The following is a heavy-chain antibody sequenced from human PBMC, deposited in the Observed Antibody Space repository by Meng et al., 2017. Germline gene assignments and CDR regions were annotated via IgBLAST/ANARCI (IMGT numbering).Heavy chain of an antibody. V-gene: IGHV4-39*07. J-gene: IGHJ4*02. CDR1: GFTFSIYS. CDR2: IYYSGST. Sequence: ESLKISCAASGFTFSIYSMSWVRQAPGKGLEWIGSIYYSGSTYYNPSLKSRVTISVDTSKNQFSLKLSSVIAADTAVYYCAGSSSWPFAYWGQGTLVTVSS. D-gene: IGHD6-13*01. CDR3: AGSSSWPFAY.